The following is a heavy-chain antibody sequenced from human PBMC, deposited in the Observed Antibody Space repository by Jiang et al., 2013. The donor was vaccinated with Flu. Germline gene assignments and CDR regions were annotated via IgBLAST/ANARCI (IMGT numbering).Heavy chain of an antibody. CDR1: GGSLSNSY. Sequence: QLVESGPRLVKPSETLSLTCIVSGGSLSNSYWSWIRQPPGKGLEWIGYIFYSGSTEYNPSLESRVTISQDTSKNHFSLRLSSVTAADTAVYYCARRRASGYYVSWGQGTLVTVSS. CDR2: IFYSGST. CDR3: ARRRASGYYVS. V-gene: IGHV4-59*08. D-gene: IGHD4-17*01. J-gene: IGHJ4*02.